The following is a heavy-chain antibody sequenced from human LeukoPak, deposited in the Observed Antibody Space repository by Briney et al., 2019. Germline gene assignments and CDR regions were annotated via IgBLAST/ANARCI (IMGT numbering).Heavy chain of an antibody. CDR1: GYTFTGYY. CDR3: ARVMSGYDDFDY. Sequence: ASVKVSCKASGYTFTGYYMQWARQAPGQGLEWMGWINPNRGGTNYAQKFQGRVTMTRDTSISTAYMELSRLRSDDTAVYYCARVMSGYDDFDYWGQGTLVTVSS. V-gene: IGHV1-2*02. CDR2: INPNRGGT. D-gene: IGHD5-12*01. J-gene: IGHJ4*02.